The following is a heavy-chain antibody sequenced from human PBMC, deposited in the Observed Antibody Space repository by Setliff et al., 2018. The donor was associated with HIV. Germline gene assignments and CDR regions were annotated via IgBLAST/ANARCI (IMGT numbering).Heavy chain of an antibody. Sequence: PGESLKISCVASGSTFSRYWMNWVRQAPGKGLEWVASIKQDGSEKNYVDSVKGRFTISRDNADNSLYLQMNSLRAEDTAVYYCTREAATGGPDHWGQGTPVTV. CDR1: GSTFSRYW. V-gene: IGHV3-7*03. CDR2: IKQDGSEK. CDR3: TREAATGGPDH. J-gene: IGHJ4*02. D-gene: IGHD2-15*01.